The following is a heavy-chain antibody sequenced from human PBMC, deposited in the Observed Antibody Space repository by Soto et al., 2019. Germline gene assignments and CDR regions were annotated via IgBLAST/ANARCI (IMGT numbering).Heavy chain of an antibody. CDR1: GFSFSSHV. D-gene: IGHD3-16*02. J-gene: IGHJ6*02. Sequence: GGSLRLSCAASGFSFSSHVMSWVRQAPGKGLVWVSRINSDGSSTSYADSVKGRFTNSRDNSKNTLYLQMNSLRAEDTAVFYCARSKYDYVWGSYRYWFYYGMDVWGQGTTVTVSS. CDR3: ARSKYDYVWGSYRYWFYYGMDV. V-gene: IGHV3-74*01. CDR2: INSDGSST.